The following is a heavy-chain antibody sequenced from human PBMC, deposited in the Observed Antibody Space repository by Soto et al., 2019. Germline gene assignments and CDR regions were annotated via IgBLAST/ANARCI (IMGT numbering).Heavy chain of an antibody. CDR3: ARDSEGPGSYYGMDV. CDR1: GYTFTGYY. Sequence: VASVKVSCKASGYTFTGYYMHWVRQAPGQGLEWMGWINPNSGGTNYAQKFQGWVTMTRDTSISTAYMELSRLRSDDTAVYYCARDSEGPGSYYGMDVWGQGTTVTVS. V-gene: IGHV1-2*04. CDR2: INPNSGGT. J-gene: IGHJ6*02. D-gene: IGHD3-10*01.